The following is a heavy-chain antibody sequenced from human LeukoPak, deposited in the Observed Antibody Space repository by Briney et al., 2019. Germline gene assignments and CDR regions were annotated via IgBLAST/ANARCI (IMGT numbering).Heavy chain of an antibody. CDR1: GDSIRSDH. CDR3: TRGSIAYYYMDV. V-gene: IGHV4-59*01. CDR2: IHYSGNT. D-gene: IGHD3-22*01. J-gene: IGHJ6*03. Sequence: PSETLSLTCTVSGDSIRSDHWSWIRQPPGKGLEWIGYIHYSGNTKYNPSLKSRVTISVDTSKNQFSLKLSSVTAADTAVYYCTRGSIAYYYMDVWGKGTTVTISS.